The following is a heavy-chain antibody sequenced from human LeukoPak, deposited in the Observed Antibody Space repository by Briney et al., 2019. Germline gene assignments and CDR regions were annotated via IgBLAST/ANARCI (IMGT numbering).Heavy chain of an antibody. Sequence: PGASVKVSCKASGYTFTSYDINWVRQATGQGLEWMGWMNPNSGNTGYAQKFQGRVTITRNTSISTAYMELSSLRSEDTAVYYCARVGLGPLLWFGELLSYMDVWGKGTTVTVSS. CDR3: ARVGLGPLLWFGELLSYMDV. D-gene: IGHD3-10*01. CDR1: GYTFTSYD. J-gene: IGHJ6*03. CDR2: MNPNSGNT. V-gene: IGHV1-8*03.